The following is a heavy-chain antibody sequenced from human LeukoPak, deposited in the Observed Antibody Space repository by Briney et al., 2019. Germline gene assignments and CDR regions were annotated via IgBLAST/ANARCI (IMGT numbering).Heavy chain of an antibody. Sequence: ASVKVSCKASGYTFTSYYMHWVRQAPGQGLEWMGIINPSGGSTSYAQKFQGRVTMTRDMSTSTVYMELSSLRSEDTAVYYCARDGARDTAMVVWQNDAFDIWGQGTMVTVSS. CDR3: ARDGARDTAMVVWQNDAFDI. V-gene: IGHV1-46*01. CDR1: GYTFTSYY. D-gene: IGHD5-18*01. CDR2: INPSGGST. J-gene: IGHJ3*02.